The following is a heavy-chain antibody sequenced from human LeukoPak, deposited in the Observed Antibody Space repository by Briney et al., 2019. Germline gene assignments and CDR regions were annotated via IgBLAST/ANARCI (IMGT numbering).Heavy chain of an antibody. V-gene: IGHV1-69*05. CDR3: ATTYYDSSGYYLSYFDY. D-gene: IGHD3-22*01. Sequence: SVKVSCKPSGGTFSSYAISWVRQAPGQGLEWMGGIIPIFGTANYAQKFQGRVTITTDESTSTAYMELSSLRSEDTAVYYGATTYYDSSGYYLSYFDYWGQGTLVTVSS. CDR1: GGTFSSYA. CDR2: IIPIFGTA. J-gene: IGHJ4*02.